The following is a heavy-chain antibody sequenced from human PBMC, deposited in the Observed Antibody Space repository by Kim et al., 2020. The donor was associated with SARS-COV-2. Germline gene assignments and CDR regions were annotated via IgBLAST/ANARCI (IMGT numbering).Heavy chain of an antibody. V-gene: IGHV3-48*02. CDR1: GFTFSSYS. Sequence: GGSLRLSCAASGFTFSSYSMNWVRQAPGKGLEWVSYISTSSGSIYYADSVKGRFTISRDNAKNSLYLQMNSLRDEDTAVYYCARDLPDHYSHDCWGQGTLVTVSS. D-gene: IGHD4-4*01. J-gene: IGHJ4*02. CDR3: ARDLPDHYSHDC. CDR2: ISTSSGSI.